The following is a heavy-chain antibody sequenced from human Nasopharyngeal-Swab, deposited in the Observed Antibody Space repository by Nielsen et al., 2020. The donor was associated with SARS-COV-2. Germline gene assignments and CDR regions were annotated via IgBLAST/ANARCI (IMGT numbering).Heavy chain of an antibody. CDR1: GGSISSGSYY. J-gene: IGHJ6*02. D-gene: IGHD2-2*01. V-gene: IGHV4-61*02. CDR2: IYTSGST. Sequence: LRLSCTVSGGSISSGSYYWSWIRQPAGKGPEWIGRIYTSGSTNYNPSLKSRVTISVDTSKNQFSLKLSSVTAADTAVYYCARGRVVPAASRYGMDVWGQGTTVTVSS. CDR3: ARGRVVPAASRYGMDV.